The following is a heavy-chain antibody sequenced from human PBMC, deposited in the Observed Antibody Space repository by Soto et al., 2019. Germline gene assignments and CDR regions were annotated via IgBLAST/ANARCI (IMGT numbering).Heavy chain of an antibody. CDR3: VKVGFDSRWSVLDY. Sequence: EVQLVESGGGFVQPGGSLRLSCSASGFTFSSNVMHWVRQAPGKGLEYVSAIISNGDRTYYTDSVKGRFTISRDNSKNTLYLQMSSLRVEDTAVYYCVKVGFDSRWSVLDYWGQGTLVSVSS. CDR1: GFTFSSNV. D-gene: IGHD2-15*01. J-gene: IGHJ4*02. V-gene: IGHV3-64D*08. CDR2: IISNGDRT.